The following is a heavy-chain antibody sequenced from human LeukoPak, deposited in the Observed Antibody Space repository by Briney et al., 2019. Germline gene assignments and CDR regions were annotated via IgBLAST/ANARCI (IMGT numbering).Heavy chain of an antibody. CDR2: ISGSGGST. J-gene: IGHJ4*02. CDR3: AKYQGYDSDYMAV. D-gene: IGHD3-22*01. CDR1: GFTFSSYA. Sequence: GGSLRLSCAASGFTFSSYAMSWVRQAPGKGLEWVSAISGSGGSTYYADSVKGRFTIFRDDSKNTLFLQMNSLRPEDTAMYYCAKYQGYDSDYMAVWGQGALVAVSS. V-gene: IGHV3-23*01.